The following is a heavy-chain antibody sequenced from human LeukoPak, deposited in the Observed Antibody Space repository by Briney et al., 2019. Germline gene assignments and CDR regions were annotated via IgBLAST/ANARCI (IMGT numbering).Heavy chain of an antibody. CDR1: GNYW. V-gene: IGHV3-74*01. Sequence: GGSLRLSCAASGNYWMHWVRQAPGKGLLWVSRIASDGSSTTYADSVKGRFSISRDNAKNTLYLQMNSLRVEDTAVYYCARGRPHGNDYWGQGTLVTVSS. D-gene: IGHD4-23*01. J-gene: IGHJ4*02. CDR3: ARGRPHGNDY. CDR2: IASDGSST.